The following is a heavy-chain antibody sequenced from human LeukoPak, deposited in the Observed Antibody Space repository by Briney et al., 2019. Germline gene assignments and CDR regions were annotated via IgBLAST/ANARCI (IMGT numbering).Heavy chain of an antibody. D-gene: IGHD6-13*01. Sequence: PSETLSLTCTVSGGSITNYYWSWIRQPVGKGLEWIGHIYSSGSTNYNPSLKSRVTMSVDSSKNQFSLKLSSVTAADTAVYHCARCQSSWRFDYWGQGTLVTVSS. CDR2: IYSSGST. J-gene: IGHJ4*02. CDR3: ARCQSSWRFDY. V-gene: IGHV4-4*07. CDR1: GGSITNYY.